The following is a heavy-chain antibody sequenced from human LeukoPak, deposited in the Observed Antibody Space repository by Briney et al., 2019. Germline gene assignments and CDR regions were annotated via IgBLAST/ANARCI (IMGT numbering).Heavy chain of an antibody. J-gene: IGHJ4*02. Sequence: GGSLRLSCAASGFTLSSYTMNWGRQAPGKGLEWVSSISSSGTHIYYADSVKGRFTISRGNAKNSLYLQMNSLRAGDTAVYYCARGGTYVDYWGQGTLVTVSS. V-gene: IGHV3-21*01. CDR2: ISSSGTHI. D-gene: IGHD3-16*01. CDR1: GFTLSSYT. CDR3: ARGGTYVDY.